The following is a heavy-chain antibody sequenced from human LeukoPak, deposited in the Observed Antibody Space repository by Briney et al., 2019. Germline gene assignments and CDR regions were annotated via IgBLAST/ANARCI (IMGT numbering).Heavy chain of an antibody. J-gene: IGHJ5*02. D-gene: IGHD6-13*01. Sequence: SETLSLTCTVSGGSIDTYYWGWIRQPPGKGLEWIGCIYTSGSTVYNPSPKSRVTISADTSKKQFSLKVTSVTAADSAVYYCARSRSYSSTWYKPWGQGTLVTVSS. CDR3: ARSRSYSSTWYKP. CDR2: IYTSGST. V-gene: IGHV4-4*09. CDR1: GGSIDTYY.